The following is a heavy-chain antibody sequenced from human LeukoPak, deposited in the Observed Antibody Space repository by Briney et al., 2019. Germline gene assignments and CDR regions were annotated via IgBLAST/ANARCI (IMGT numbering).Heavy chain of an antibody. D-gene: IGHD3-10*01. CDR3: AKDTVVRGVRSLYGMDV. CDR2: VSDNGGST. V-gene: IGHV3-23*01. Sequence: GGSLRLSCAASGFTFNSYAMSWVRQAPGKGLEWVSIVSDNGGSTYYAHSVKGRFTISRDNSKNTLYLQMNSLRAEDTALYYCAKDTVVRGVRSLYGMDVWGQGTTVTVSS. J-gene: IGHJ6*02. CDR1: GFTFNSYA.